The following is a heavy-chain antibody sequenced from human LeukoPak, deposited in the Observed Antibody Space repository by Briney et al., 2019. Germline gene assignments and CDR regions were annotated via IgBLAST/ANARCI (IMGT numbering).Heavy chain of an antibody. V-gene: IGHV3-23*01. J-gene: IGHJ4*02. CDR1: GFTSSSYA. CDR2: ISANGRIT. Sequence: GGSLRLSCAASGFTSSSYAMSWVRQAPGKGLEWVSGISANGRITYYGDSLKGRFNISRDNSKTTVYLQTHSLRVEDTAIYYCAKGGYSGYRPLTFFDSWGQGTLVSVSS. D-gene: IGHD5-12*01. CDR3: AKGGYSGYRPLTFFDS.